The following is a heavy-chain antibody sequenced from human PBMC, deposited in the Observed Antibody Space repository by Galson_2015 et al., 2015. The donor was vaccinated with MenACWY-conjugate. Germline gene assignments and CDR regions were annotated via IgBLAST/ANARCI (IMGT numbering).Heavy chain of an antibody. J-gene: IGHJ6*02. V-gene: IGHV5-51*01. Sequence: QSGAEVKKSGESLKISCQGSGYSFTAYWIAWVRQMPGRGLEWAGLVSPGDSNTRYSPSFQGQVTISADKSISTAYLKWSSLKASGTAMYYCARHPPGGRGLDVWGQGTTVTVSS. CDR3: ARHPPGGRGLDV. CDR1: GYSFTAYW. CDR2: VSPGDSNT. D-gene: IGHD1-26*01.